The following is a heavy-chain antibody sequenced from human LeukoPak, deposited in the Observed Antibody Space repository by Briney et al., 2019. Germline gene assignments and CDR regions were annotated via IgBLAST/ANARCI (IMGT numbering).Heavy chain of an antibody. CDR1: GGSISGFY. CDR3: AXXXGDLDY. Sequence: SLTCIVSGGSISGFYWSWIRQXAGKGLEWIGRIYPSGGTNYNPSLKSRVTMSTDTSKNQFSLKLRSVTAADTAVYYFAXXXGDLDYWGQGTXXXVSS. J-gene: IGHJ4*02. D-gene: IGHD4-17*01. V-gene: IGHV4-4*07. CDR2: IYPSGGT.